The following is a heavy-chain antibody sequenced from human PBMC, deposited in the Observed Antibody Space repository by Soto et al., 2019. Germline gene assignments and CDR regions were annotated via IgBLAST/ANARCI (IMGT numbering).Heavy chain of an antibody. CDR3: AKAGYGSGSYYTLSFDS. Sequence: DVQLLESGGGLVQPGGSLRLSCAASGFTFSDYAMAWVRHVPGKGLEWVSDIRSNGGSTTYADSVKGRFIISRDNSKNTLYLQINSLRVEDTALYYCAKAGYGSGSYYTLSFDSWGQGTLVTVSS. CDR2: IRSNGGST. CDR1: GFTFSDYA. J-gene: IGHJ4*02. V-gene: IGHV3-23*01. D-gene: IGHD3-10*01.